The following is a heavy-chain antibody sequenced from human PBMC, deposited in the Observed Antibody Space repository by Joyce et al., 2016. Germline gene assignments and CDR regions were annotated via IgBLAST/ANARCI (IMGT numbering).Heavy chain of an antibody. Sequence: QVQLLQSGAEVKQPGSSVKGSCKTCGDTFSNHAVDWVRQAPGQGLEWMGVIIHVFGTPSYAHKFPGRVTISADERTSTIYMELTSLRSEDTATYYCARDSGPPYSGSYDYWGQGTLVTVAS. CDR2: IIHVFGTP. CDR1: GDTFSNHA. CDR3: ARDSGPPYSGSYDY. D-gene: IGHD6-13*01. J-gene: IGHJ4*02. V-gene: IGHV1-69*01.